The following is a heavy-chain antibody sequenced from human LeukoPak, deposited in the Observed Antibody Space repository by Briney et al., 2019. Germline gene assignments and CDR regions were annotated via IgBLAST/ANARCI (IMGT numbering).Heavy chain of an antibody. J-gene: IGHJ4*02. CDR1: GFTFSSYG. V-gene: IGHV3-23*01. CDR3: AKVGIVGATTSAYFEY. D-gene: IGHD1-26*01. CDR2: TTGSGDNT. Sequence: SGGSLRLSCAASGFTFSSYGMTWVRQAPGKGLEWVSGTTGSGDNTYYADSVKGRFTISRDNSKNTLYLQMNSLRPEDTAAYYCAKVGIVGATTSAYFEYWGQGTLVTVSS.